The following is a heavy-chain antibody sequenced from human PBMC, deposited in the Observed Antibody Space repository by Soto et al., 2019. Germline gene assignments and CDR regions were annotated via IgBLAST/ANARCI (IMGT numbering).Heavy chain of an antibody. Sequence: GASVKVSCKASGYTFTSYGISWVRQAPGQGLEWMGWISAYNGNTNYAQKLQGRVTMTTDTSTSTAYMELRSLRSDDTAVYYCARLGYCTNGVCYTRGDYYFDYWGQGTLVTVSS. CDR2: ISAYNGNT. CDR3: ARLGYCTNGVCYTRGDYYFDY. D-gene: IGHD2-8*01. CDR1: GYTFTSYG. V-gene: IGHV1-18*01. J-gene: IGHJ4*02.